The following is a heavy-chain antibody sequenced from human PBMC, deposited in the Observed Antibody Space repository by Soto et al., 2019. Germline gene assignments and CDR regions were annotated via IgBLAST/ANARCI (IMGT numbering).Heavy chain of an antibody. J-gene: IGHJ4*02. Sequence: QVQLVQSGAEVKKPGSSVKVSCKASGGTFSSYAISWVRQAPGQGLEWMGGIIPIFGTANYAQKFQGRVTITADKSTSTAYMELSSLRSEDTAVYYCARFYGSETMVTSYYFDYWGQGTLVTVSS. D-gene: IGHD4-17*01. CDR3: ARFYGSETMVTSYYFDY. CDR1: GGTFSSYA. CDR2: IIPIFGTA. V-gene: IGHV1-69*06.